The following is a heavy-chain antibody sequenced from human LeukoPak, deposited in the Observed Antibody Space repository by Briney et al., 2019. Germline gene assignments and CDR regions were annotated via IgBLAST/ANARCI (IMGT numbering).Heavy chain of an antibody. J-gene: IGHJ5*02. CDR1: GGSISSYY. CDR3: AREQYGSGINWFDP. V-gene: IGHV4-4*07. CDR2: IYTSGST. Sequence: SETLSLTCTVSGGSISSYYWSWIRQPAGKGLEWIGRIYTSGSTNYNPSLKSRVTMSVDTSKNQFSLKLSSVTAADTAVYYCAREQYGSGINWFDPWGQGTLVTVSS. D-gene: IGHD3-10*01.